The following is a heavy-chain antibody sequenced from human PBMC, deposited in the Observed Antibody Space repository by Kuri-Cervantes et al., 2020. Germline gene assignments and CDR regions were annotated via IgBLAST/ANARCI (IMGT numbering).Heavy chain of an antibody. D-gene: IGHD2-15*01. CDR2: INPSGGST. CDR3: ARDGYCSGGSCWGYGMDV. CDR1: GYTFTSYY. Sequence: ASVKVSCKASGYTFTSYYMHWVRQAPGQGLEWMGIINPSGGSTNYAQKFQGRVTITADKSTSTAYMELSSLRSEDTAVYYCARDGYCSGGSCWGYGMDVWGQGTTVTVSS. J-gene: IGHJ6*02. V-gene: IGHV1-46*01.